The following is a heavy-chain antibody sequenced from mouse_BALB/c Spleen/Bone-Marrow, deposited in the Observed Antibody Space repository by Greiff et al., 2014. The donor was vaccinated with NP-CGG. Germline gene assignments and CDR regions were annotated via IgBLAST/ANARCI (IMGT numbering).Heavy chain of an antibody. Sequence: VQLKESGPSLVKPSQTLSLTCSVTGDSITSGYWNWIRKFPGNKLEYMGYISSSGSTYYNPSLKSRISITRDTSKNQYNLQLNSVTTEDTATLNCARGGWTGFDYWGQGTTLTVSS. CDR2: ISSSGST. J-gene: IGHJ2*01. V-gene: IGHV3-8*02. CDR1: GDSITSGY. D-gene: IGHD1-1*02. CDR3: ARGGWTGFDY.